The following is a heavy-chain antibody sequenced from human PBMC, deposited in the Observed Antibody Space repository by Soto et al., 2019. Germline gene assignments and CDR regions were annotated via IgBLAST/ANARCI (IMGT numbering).Heavy chain of an antibody. CDR1: GFTFSSYR. J-gene: IGHJ5*02. Sequence: GGSLRLSCAASGFTFSSYRMSWVRQAPGKGLEWVANIKQDGSEKYYVDSVKGRFTISRDNAKNSLYLQMNSLRAEDTAVYYCARDKSYSSGWSANWFDPWGQGTLVTVSS. V-gene: IGHV3-7*01. CDR3: ARDKSYSSGWSANWFDP. CDR2: IKQDGSEK. D-gene: IGHD6-19*01.